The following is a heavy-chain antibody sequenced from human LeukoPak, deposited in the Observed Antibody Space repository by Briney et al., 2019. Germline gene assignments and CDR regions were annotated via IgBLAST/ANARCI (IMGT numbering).Heavy chain of an antibody. J-gene: IGHJ4*02. V-gene: IGHV3-23*01. CDR1: GFIFSIST. CDR2: ISDST. D-gene: IGHD2-2*01. CDR3: AKGRAYSSTSCFDY. Sequence: GGSLRLSCAASGFIFSISTMHWVRQAPGKGLEWVSGISDSTYYADSVKGRFTISRDNSRNTLYLQMDSLRAEDTAVYYCAKGRAYSSTSCFDYWGQRTLVTVSS.